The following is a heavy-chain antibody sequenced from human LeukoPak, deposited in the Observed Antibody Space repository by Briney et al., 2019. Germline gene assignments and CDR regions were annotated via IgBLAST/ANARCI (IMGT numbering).Heavy chain of an antibody. V-gene: IGHV2-5*02. CDR3: AHMTTMVTSFAY. Sequence: SGPTLVKPTQTLTLTCTFSGFSLSASGVGVGWIRQPPGKALEWLALIYWDDDKRHSPSLKSKLTITKDASKNQVVLTMTNMDPVDTATYYCAHMTTMVTSFAYWGQGSLVTVSS. D-gene: IGHD4-23*01. CDR1: GFSLSASGVG. CDR2: IYWDDDK. J-gene: IGHJ4*02.